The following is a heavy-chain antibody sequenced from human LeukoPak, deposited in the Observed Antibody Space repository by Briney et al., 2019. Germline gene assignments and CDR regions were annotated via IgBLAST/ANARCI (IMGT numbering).Heavy chain of an antibody. D-gene: IGHD1-26*01. Sequence: SETLSLTCAVYGGSFSGYYWSWIRQPPGKGLEWIGEINHSGFTNCNPSLKSRVTISVDTSKNQFSLKLSSVTAADTAVYYCARKVGDFLSWFDPWGQGTLVTVSS. J-gene: IGHJ5*02. CDR1: GGSFSGYY. CDR2: INHSGFT. V-gene: IGHV4-34*01. CDR3: ARKVGDFLSWFDP.